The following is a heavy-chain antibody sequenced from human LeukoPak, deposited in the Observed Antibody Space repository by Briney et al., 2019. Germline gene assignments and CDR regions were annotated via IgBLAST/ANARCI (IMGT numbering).Heavy chain of an antibody. J-gene: IGHJ6*03. Sequence: SVKVSCMASGGTFSSYAISWVRQAPGQGLEWMGGIIPIFGTANYAQKFQGRVTITTDESTSTAYMELSSLRSEDTAVYYCARGTMVRGVTYYYYYMDVWGKGPRSPSP. CDR2: IIPIFGTA. D-gene: IGHD3-10*01. V-gene: IGHV1-69*05. CDR3: ARGTMVRGVTYYYYYMDV. CDR1: GGTFSSYA.